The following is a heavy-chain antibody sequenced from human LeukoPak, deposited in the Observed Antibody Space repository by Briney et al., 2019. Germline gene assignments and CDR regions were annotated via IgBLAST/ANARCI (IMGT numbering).Heavy chain of an antibody. D-gene: IGHD3-10*01. Sequence: PSETLSLTCAVYGGSFSGCYWSWIRQPPGKGLEWIGEINHSGSTNYNPSLKSRVTISVDTSKNQFSLKLSSVTAADTAVYYCARFRGTMVRGVIPNYYGMDVWGQGTTVTVSS. CDR3: ARFRGTMVRGVIPNYYGMDV. CDR2: INHSGST. J-gene: IGHJ6*02. V-gene: IGHV4-34*01. CDR1: GGSFSGCY.